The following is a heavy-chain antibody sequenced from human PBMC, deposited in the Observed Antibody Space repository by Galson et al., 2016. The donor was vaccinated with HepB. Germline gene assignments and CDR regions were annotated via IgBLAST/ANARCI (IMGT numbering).Heavy chain of an antibody. CDR2: ITVGNGNT. D-gene: IGHD2-15*01. V-gene: IGHV1-3*01. CDR1: GYTATSNA. CDR3: VRVRSCGGSSCSGFDY. J-gene: IGHJ4*02. Sequence: SVKVSCKASGYTATSNAIHWVRQAPGHRLEWMGWITVGNGNTKYSQKFQGRVTFTGDTSASTAYMELSSLRSEDTAVFYCVRVRSCGGSSCSGFDYWGQGTLVTVSS.